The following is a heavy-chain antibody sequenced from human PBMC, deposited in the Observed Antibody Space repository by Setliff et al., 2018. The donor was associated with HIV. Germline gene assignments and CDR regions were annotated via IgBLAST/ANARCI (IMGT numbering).Heavy chain of an antibody. V-gene: IGHV4-34*01. CDR3: ARGTRIYYGSGKLYYYGMDV. Sequence: SETLSLTCAVYGGSFSGHYWSWIRQPPGKGLEWIGSIFYSGTTYYNPSLKSRVTISVDTSENQFSLKLSSVTAADTAVYYCARGTRIYYGSGKLYYYGMDVWGQGTTVTVSS. D-gene: IGHD3-10*01. CDR2: IFYSGTT. J-gene: IGHJ6*02. CDR1: GGSFSGHY.